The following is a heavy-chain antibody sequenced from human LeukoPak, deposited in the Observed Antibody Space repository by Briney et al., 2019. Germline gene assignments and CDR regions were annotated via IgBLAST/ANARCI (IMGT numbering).Heavy chain of an antibody. J-gene: IGHJ4*02. CDR2: ISAYNGNT. D-gene: IGHD3-22*01. CDR1: GYTFTSYG. Sequence: ASVKVSCKASGYTFTSYGISWVRQAPGQGLEWMGWISAYNGNTNYAQKLQGRVTMTTDTSTSTAYMELRSLRSDDTAVYYCARDGSSSGYSYYFDYWGQGTLVTVSS. V-gene: IGHV1-18*01. CDR3: ARDGSSSGYSYYFDY.